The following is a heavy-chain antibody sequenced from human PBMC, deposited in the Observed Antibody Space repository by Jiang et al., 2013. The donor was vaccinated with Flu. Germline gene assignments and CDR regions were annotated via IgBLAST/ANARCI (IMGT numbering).Heavy chain of an antibody. CDR3: ARHVSGSSSRFDY. CDR2: ICPGDSDT. Sequence: GAEVKKPGESLKISCKGSGYTFTSYWIGWVRQMPGKGLEWMGFICPGDSDTRYSPSFQGQVTISADKSISTAYLQWSSLKTSDTAMYYCARHVSGSSSRFDYWGPGNPGHRLL. D-gene: IGHD1-26*01. CDR1: GYTFTSYW. J-gene: IGHJ4*02. V-gene: IGHV5-51*01.